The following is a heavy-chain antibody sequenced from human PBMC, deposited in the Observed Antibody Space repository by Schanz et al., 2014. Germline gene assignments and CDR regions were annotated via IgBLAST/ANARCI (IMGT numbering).Heavy chain of an antibody. V-gene: IGHV3-74*01. J-gene: IGHJ6*02. CDR3: ARPLGPNYYYYGLDV. CDR2: INSDGSTT. CDR1: GFTFSSYW. Sequence: EVQLVESGGGLVQPGGFLRLSCAASGFTFSSYWMHWVRQAPGKGLVGVSRINSDGSTTIYADSVKGRFTISRDNAKNTLYLQMNSLRAEDTAVYYCARPLGPNYYYYGLDVWGQGTTVTVSS.